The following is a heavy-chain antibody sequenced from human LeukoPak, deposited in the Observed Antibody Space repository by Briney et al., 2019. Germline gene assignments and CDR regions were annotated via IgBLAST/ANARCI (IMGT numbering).Heavy chain of an antibody. CDR1: GGSFSGYY. D-gene: IGHD3-22*01. V-gene: IGHV4-59*01. J-gene: IGHJ3*02. CDR3: ARRPEEAYYFDSSGSTSHDAFDI. Sequence: SETLSLTCAVYGGSFSGYYWSWIRQPPGKGLEWIGYIYYSGSTNYNPSLKSRVTISVDTSKNQFSLKVSSVTAADTAVYYCARRPEEAYYFDSSGSTSHDAFDIWGQGTMVTVSS. CDR2: IYYSGST.